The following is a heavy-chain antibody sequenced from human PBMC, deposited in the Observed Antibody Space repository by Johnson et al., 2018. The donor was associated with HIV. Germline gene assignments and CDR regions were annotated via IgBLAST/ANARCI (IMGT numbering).Heavy chain of an antibody. CDR1: GFTFSDYY. J-gene: IGHJ3*02. D-gene: IGHD2-21*02. CDR2: ISSSGTTI. Sequence: QVQLVESGGGLVKPGGSLRLSCAASGFTFSDYYMTWIRQAPGKGLEWVSYISSSGTTIYYTDSVKGRFTVSRDNAKNSLYLQMDSLRDVDTAVYYCSRVDLGVTGTARRRGAVDIWGQGTTVTVSS. V-gene: IGHV3-11*04. CDR3: SRVDLGVTGTARRRGAVDI.